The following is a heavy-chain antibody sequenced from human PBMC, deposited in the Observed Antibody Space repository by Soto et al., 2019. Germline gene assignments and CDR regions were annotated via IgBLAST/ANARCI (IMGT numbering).Heavy chain of an antibody. Sequence: GESLRHSFSASRFPFSNYALSWVRQAPGKGLEWVSCVSGDGVTTYYADSAKGRFTISRDNSKNTLYLQVNSLRAEDTAKYYCARHRIVLRAYDAFDIWGQGTVVTVSS. CDR2: VSGDGVTT. CDR3: ARHRIVLRAYDAFDI. J-gene: IGHJ3*02. D-gene: IGHD2-15*01. V-gene: IGHV3-23*01. CDR1: RFPFSNYA.